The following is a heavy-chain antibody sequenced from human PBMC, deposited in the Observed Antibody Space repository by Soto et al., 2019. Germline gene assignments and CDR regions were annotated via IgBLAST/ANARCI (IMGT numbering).Heavy chain of an antibody. Sequence: TLSLTCNVSGSSINTYYWSWIRQPPRKGLEWIGYIFHRGSTTYNPSLKSRVTISIDASKKHFSLRLNSVTAADTAVYYCARVRNSSDIDYWGQGIRVTVSS. CDR2: IFHRGST. J-gene: IGHJ4*02. CDR1: GSSINTYY. V-gene: IGHV4-59*12. D-gene: IGHD3-22*01. CDR3: ARVRNSSDIDY.